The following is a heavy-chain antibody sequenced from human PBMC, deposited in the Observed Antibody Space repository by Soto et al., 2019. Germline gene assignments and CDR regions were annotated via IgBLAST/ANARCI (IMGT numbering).Heavy chain of an antibody. D-gene: IGHD6-13*01. V-gene: IGHV1-69*02. CDR2: ILPMLDIT. J-gene: IGHJ3*02. CDR3: LLRSWSAATFDI. CDR1: GGTFSTYT. Sequence: QVQLVQSGAEVKKPGSSVKVSCKASGGTFSTYTIIWVRQAPGQGLEWMGRILPMLDITNSAQRVQGRVTITADKSTITAYLELSSLRSEATAVYYCLLRSWSAATFDIWGRGTIVTVSS.